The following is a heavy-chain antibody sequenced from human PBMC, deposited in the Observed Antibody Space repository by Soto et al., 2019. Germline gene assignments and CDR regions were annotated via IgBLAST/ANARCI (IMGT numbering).Heavy chain of an antibody. CDR1: GLTFSSYG. J-gene: IGHJ1*01. CDR3: AKGVVVATPTSQP. D-gene: IGHD2-15*01. Sequence: QVQLVESGGGVVQPGRSLTLSCAASGLTFSSYGMHWVRQAPGKGLEWVAVISNDGSDKYYGYSVKGRFTISRDNSNNAVVLKKDGLRAGDEAVYYGAKGVVVATPTSQPWGQGTPVTV. CDR2: ISNDGSDK. V-gene: IGHV3-30*18.